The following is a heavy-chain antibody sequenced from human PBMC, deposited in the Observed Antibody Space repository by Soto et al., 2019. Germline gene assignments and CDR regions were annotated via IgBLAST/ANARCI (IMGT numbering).Heavy chain of an antibody. CDR1: GGSISSSSYY. CDR2: IYYSGST. V-gene: IGHV4-39*01. Sequence: SETLSLTCTVSGGSISSSSYYWGWIRQPPGKGLEWIGSIYYSGSTYYNPSLKSRVTISVDTSKNQFSLKLSSVTAADTAVYYCARPRSSWFYYFAYGGEGTRAPASP. CDR3: ARPRSSWFYYFAY. D-gene: IGHD6-13*01. J-gene: IGHJ4*02.